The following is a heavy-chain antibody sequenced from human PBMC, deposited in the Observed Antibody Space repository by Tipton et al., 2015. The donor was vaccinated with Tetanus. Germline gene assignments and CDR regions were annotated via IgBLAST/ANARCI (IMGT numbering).Heavy chain of an antibody. CDR2: LYYSGTT. Sequence: LRLSCTVSGGSISTTSDYWGWIRQPPGTGLEWIGSLYYSGTTYYNPSLKSRLTISVDTSKTQFSLRLISVTASDTAVYFCARHSLKLGMWAFDIWGRGTLVTVSS. J-gene: IGHJ3*02. D-gene: IGHD7-27*01. CDR1: GGSISTTSDY. CDR3: ARHSLKLGMWAFDI. V-gene: IGHV4-39*01.